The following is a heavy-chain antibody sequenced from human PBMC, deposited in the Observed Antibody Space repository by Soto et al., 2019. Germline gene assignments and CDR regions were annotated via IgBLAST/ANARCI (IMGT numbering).Heavy chain of an antibody. D-gene: IGHD6-19*01. CDR1: GYFIGAGGYY. V-gene: IGHV4-31*02. J-gene: IGHJ5*02. CDR3: ARMYSSGSGWFHP. Sequence: SETLSLTCFVSGYFIGAGGYYWSWIRHRPGKGLEWIGSFYSSGSIIYNPSLRSRVSISGDMSTNQFSMSLTSVTAADTARYYCARMYSSGSGWFHPWGQGTLLTVSS. CDR2: FYSSGSI.